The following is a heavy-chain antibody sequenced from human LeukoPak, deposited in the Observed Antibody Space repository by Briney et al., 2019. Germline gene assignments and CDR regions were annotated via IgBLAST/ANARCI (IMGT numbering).Heavy chain of an antibody. CDR2: ISYDGSNK. D-gene: IGHD6-13*01. J-gene: IGHJ6*03. CDR3: ARDGRYSSSWHQHYYYMDV. V-gene: IGHV3-30-3*01. CDR1: GFTLSNYP. Sequence: PGRSLRLSCAASGFTLSNYPMHWVRQAPGKGLEWVAVISYDGSNKYYADSVKGRFTISRDNSKNTLYLQMNSLRAEDTAVYYCARDGRYSSSWHQHYYYMDVWGKGTTVTVSS.